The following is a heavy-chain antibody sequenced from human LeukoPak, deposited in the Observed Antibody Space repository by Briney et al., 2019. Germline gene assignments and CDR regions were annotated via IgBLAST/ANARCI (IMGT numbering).Heavy chain of an antibody. CDR1: GGTFSSYA. D-gene: IGHD3-22*01. CDR2: IIPILGIA. V-gene: IGHV1-69*04. Sequence: VASVKVSCKASGGTFSSYAISWVRQAPGQGLEWMGRIIPILGIANYAQKFQGRVTITADKSTSTAYMELSSLRSEDMAVYYCARVLGGYYYLNYYFDYWGQGTLVTVSS. J-gene: IGHJ4*02. CDR3: ARVLGGYYYLNYYFDY.